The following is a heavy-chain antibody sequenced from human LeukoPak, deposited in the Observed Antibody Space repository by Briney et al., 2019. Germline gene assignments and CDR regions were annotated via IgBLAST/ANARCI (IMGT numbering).Heavy chain of an antibody. V-gene: IGHV4-4*02. J-gene: IGHJ4*01. CDR3: ARHPAYGPFDY. CDR1: GGSISSSNW. D-gene: IGHD3-10*01. Sequence: SETLSLTCAVSGGSISSSNWWSWVRQPPGTGLEWIGTIYSSGTPYYNPSLKSRVTISVDTSKNQFSLKLTSVTAADTAVFYCARHPAYGPFDYWGHGALVTVSS. CDR2: IYSSGTP.